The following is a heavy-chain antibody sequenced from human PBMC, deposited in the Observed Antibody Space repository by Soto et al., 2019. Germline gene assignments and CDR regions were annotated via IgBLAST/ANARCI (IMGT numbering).Heavy chain of an antibody. CDR3: ARSYGSGSRPFDY. Sequence: QVQLVQSGAEVKNPGSSVRVSCKASGGTFSSYTLNWVRQAPGQGLEWMGRIIPILSMSTYAQKFQGRVSIIADKSTTTAYMTLSSLRSDDTAIYYCARSYGSGSRPFDYRGQGTLVTVSS. CDR2: IIPILSMS. CDR1: GGTFSSYT. V-gene: IGHV1-69*02. J-gene: IGHJ4*02. D-gene: IGHD3-10*01.